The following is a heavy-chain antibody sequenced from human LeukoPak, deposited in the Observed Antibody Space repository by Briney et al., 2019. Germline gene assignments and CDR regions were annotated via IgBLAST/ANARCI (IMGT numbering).Heavy chain of an antibody. CDR3: ARRLVRYFDWFNRYYFDY. D-gene: IGHD3-9*01. J-gene: IGHJ4*02. Sequence: SETLSLTCTVSGGSISSSSYYWGRIRQPPGKGLEWIGSIYYSGSTYYNPSLKSRVTISVDTSKNQFSLKLSSVTAADTAVYYCARRLVRYFDWFNRYYFDYWGQGTLVTVSS. CDR2: IYYSGST. CDR1: GGSISSSSYY. V-gene: IGHV4-39*07.